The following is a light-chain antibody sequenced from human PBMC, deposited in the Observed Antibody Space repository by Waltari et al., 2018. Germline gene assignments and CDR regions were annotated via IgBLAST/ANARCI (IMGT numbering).Light chain of an antibody. CDR3: QQYDSPPWT. Sequence: DIVMTQSPDSLAVSLGEGAPLHCKSRQTILHNPNNNYYLAWYQQKPGQPPKLLIYWASTRESGVPDRFSGSGSGTDFTLTISSLQAEDVAVYYCQQYDSPPWTFGQGTKVEI. V-gene: IGKV4-1*01. CDR1: QTILHNPNNNYY. CDR2: WAS. J-gene: IGKJ1*01.